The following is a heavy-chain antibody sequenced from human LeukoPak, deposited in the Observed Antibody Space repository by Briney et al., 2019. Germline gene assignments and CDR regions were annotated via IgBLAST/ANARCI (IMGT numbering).Heavy chain of an antibody. V-gene: IGHV4-4*07. Sequence: MSSETLSLTCTVSGGSISNYYWSWIRQPAGKGLEWIGLIYTSGSSNYNPSLKSRVTISVDTSKNQFSLKLSSVTAADTAVYYCARSADSSGYSDYWGQGTLVTVSS. J-gene: IGHJ4*02. CDR2: IYTSGSS. CDR1: GGSISNYY. D-gene: IGHD3-22*01. CDR3: ARSADSSGYSDY.